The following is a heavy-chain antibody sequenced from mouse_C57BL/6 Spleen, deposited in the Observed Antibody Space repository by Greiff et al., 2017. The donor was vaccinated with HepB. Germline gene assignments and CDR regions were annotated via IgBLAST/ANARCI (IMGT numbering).Heavy chain of an antibody. D-gene: IGHD1-1*01. Sequence: QVQLKQSGPGLVAPSQSLSITCTVSGFSLTSYAISWVRQPPGKGLEWLGVIWTGGGTNYNSALKSRLSISKDNSKSQVFLKMNSLLTDDTARYYCARNYYYGSSPYYYAMDYWGQGTSVTVSS. CDR2: IWTGGGT. V-gene: IGHV2-9-1*01. CDR3: ARNYYYGSSPYYYAMDY. J-gene: IGHJ4*01. CDR1: GFSLTSYA.